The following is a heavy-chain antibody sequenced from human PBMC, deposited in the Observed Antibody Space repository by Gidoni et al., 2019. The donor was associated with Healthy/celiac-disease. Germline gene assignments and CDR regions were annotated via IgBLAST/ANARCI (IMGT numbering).Heavy chain of an antibody. J-gene: IGHJ4*02. Sequence: QVQLVESGGGVVQPGMSLRLSCAASGFPFSSYGMHWVRQAPGKELEWVAVISYDGSNKYYADSVKGRFTISRDNSKNTLYLQMNSLRAEDTAVYYCAKEYCSGGSCYDLFDYWGQGTLVTVSS. CDR2: ISYDGSNK. V-gene: IGHV3-30*18. CDR1: GFPFSSYG. D-gene: IGHD2-15*01. CDR3: AKEYCSGGSCYDLFDY.